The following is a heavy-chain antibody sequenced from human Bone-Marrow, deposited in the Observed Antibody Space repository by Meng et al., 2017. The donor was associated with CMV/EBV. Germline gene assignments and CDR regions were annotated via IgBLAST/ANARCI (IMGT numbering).Heavy chain of an antibody. D-gene: IGHD1-26*01. V-gene: IGHV3-23*01. CDR1: GFTFDGYA. CDR3: SRLLAGALDTHAFDM. CDR2: ICGSGRSS. J-gene: IGHJ3*02. Sequence: GESLKISFAASGFTFDGYAMSWVRQAPGKGLEWVSVICGSGRSSSSADSVKGRCSISRDNSKNTLYLQMSSLRAEDTAVYYCSRLLAGALDTHAFDMCGRGTVVTVSS.